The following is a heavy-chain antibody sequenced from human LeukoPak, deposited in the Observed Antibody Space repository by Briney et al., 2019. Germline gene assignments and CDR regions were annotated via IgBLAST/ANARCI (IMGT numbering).Heavy chain of an antibody. V-gene: IGHV4-4*07. J-gene: IGHJ4*02. CDR3: ARRAITFGGVIVDNYFDY. CDR1: GGSISSNY. CDR2: IYTGGNT. Sequence: SETLSLTCTVSGGSISSNYWSWIRQPAGKGLEWIGRIYTGGNTNYNPSLKSRVTISVDTSKNQFSLKLSSVTAADTAVYYCARRAITFGGVIVDNYFDYWGQGILVTVSS. D-gene: IGHD3-16*02.